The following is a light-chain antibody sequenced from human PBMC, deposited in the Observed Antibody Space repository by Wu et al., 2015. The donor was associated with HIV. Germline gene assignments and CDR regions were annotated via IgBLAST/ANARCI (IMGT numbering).Light chain of an antibody. J-gene: IGKJ3*01. V-gene: IGKV3-20*01. CDR2: GTS. CDR1: QTISNSL. CDR3: QHYDNSQFT. Sequence: EIVLTQSPDTLSLSLGERATLSCRVSQTISNSLLAWYQQKPGQAPRLLIYGTSNRAAGVSDRFGGWGTGTDFHLIINRLEPEDSAVYFCQHYDNSQFTFDPGTKVHIK.